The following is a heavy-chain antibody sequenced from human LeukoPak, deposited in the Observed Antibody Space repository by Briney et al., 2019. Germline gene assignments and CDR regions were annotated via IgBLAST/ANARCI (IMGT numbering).Heavy chain of an antibody. V-gene: IGHV3-21*01. CDR2: ISSSSSYI. D-gene: IGHD4-23*01. CDR1: GFTFSSYS. J-gene: IGHJ4*02. Sequence: GGSLRLSCAASGFTFSSYSMNWVRQAPGKGLEWVSSISSSSSYIYYADPVKGRFTISRDNAKNSLYLQMNSLRAEDTAVYYCARDYGGNSVGESNYFDYWGQGTLVTVSS. CDR3: ARDYGGNSVGESNYFDY.